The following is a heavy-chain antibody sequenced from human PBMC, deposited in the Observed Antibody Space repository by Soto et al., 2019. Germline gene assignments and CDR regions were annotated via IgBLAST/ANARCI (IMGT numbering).Heavy chain of an antibody. V-gene: IGHV4-34*01. CDR1: GGAFSGYY. CDR2: INHSGST. J-gene: IGHJ6*03. Sequence: SETLSLTCAVYGGAFSGYYWSWIRQPPGKGLEWIGEINHSGSTNYNPSLKSLVTISVDTSKNKFSLKLSSVTAADTDVYYCARGNHYDSSGYYYYYYYMDVWGKGTTVTVSS. CDR3: ARGNHYDSSGYYYYYYYMDV. D-gene: IGHD3-22*01.